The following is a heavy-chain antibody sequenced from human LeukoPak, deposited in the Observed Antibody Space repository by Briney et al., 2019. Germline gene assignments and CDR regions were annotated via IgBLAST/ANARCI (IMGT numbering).Heavy chain of an antibody. J-gene: IGHJ6*02. V-gene: IGHV3-30*18. D-gene: IGHD3-3*01. Sequence: GGSLRLSCAASGFTFSNYGMHWVRQAPDKGLEWVAVISNDGSNRYYADSVKGRFTISRDNSKNTLSLQMNSLRAEDTALYYCAKDLSRFYHYGMDVWGQGTTVTVSS. CDR2: ISNDGSNR. CDR1: GFTFSNYG. CDR3: AKDLSRFYHYGMDV.